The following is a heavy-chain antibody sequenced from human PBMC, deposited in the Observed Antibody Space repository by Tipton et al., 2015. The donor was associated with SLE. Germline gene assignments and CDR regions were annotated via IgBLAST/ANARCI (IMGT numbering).Heavy chain of an antibody. Sequence: TLSLTCTVSGGSISSYYWSWIRQPPGKGLEWIGYIYYSGSTNYNPSLKSRVTISVDTSKNQFSLNLSSVTAADTAVYYCARFIRPTSESSGYPADWGQGTLVTVSS. CDR1: GGSISSYY. J-gene: IGHJ4*02. CDR2: IYYSGST. CDR3: ARFIRPTSESSGYPAD. V-gene: IGHV4-59*01. D-gene: IGHD3-22*01.